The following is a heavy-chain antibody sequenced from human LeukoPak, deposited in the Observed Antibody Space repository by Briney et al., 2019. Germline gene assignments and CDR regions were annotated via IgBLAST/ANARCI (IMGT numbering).Heavy chain of an antibody. Sequence: PGGSLRLSCAASGFTFSSYEMIWVRQAPGKGLEWISYISSRGSTMYYADSVEGRFTISRDNAKNSLYLQMNSLRAEDTAVYYCARVALGWAYFDYWGQGTLVTVSS. D-gene: IGHD3-16*01. CDR1: GFTFSSYE. J-gene: IGHJ4*02. CDR3: ARVALGWAYFDY. V-gene: IGHV3-48*03. CDR2: ISSRGSTM.